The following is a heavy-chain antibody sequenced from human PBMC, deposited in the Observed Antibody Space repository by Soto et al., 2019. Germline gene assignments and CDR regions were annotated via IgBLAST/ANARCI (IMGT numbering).Heavy chain of an antibody. V-gene: IGHV4-4*02. Sequence: QVQLQESGPGLVESSGTLSLTCEVSSGSISSGNWWSWVRQPPGKGLEWIGEIYYTGATNYNPSRKCRVTLTIAKSKDQFSLNLRSATAADTAVYYCARVFSSGSGWMYYFDFWGQGILVSVSS. D-gene: IGHD6-25*01. CDR1: SGSISSGNW. J-gene: IGHJ4*02. CDR2: IYYTGAT. CDR3: ARVFSSGSGWMYYFDF.